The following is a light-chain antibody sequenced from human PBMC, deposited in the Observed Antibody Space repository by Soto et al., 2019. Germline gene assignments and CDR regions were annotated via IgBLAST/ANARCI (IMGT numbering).Light chain of an antibody. V-gene: IGKV3-20*01. Sequence: EIVLTQSPGTLSLSPGERATLSCRASQSVSSSYLAWYQQKPGQAPSLLIYGASSSATGIPDRFSGSGSGTDFTLTISRLEPEDFAVYYCQQYGSSPTTFVQGTIVDIK. CDR3: QQYGSSPTT. J-gene: IGKJ1*01. CDR1: QSVSSSY. CDR2: GAS.